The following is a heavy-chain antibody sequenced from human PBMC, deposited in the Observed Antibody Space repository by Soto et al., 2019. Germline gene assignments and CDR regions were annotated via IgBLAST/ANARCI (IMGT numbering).Heavy chain of an antibody. CDR1: GGSISSGDYY. V-gene: IGHV4-30-4*01. Sequence: PSETLSLTCTVSGGSISSGDYYWSWIRQPPGKGLEWIGYIYYSGSTYYNPSLKSRVTISVDTSKNQFSLKLSSVTAADTAVYYCARGHYYDSSGLDYWGQGTLVTVSS. D-gene: IGHD3-22*01. J-gene: IGHJ4*02. CDR2: IYYSGST. CDR3: ARGHYYDSSGLDY.